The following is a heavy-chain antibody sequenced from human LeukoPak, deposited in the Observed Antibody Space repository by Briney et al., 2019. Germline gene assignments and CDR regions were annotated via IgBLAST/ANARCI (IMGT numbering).Heavy chain of an antibody. Sequence: ASVKVSCKAPGYTFTGYYMHWVRQATGQGLEWMGWMNPNSGNTGYAQKFQGRVTMTRNTSISTAYMELSSLRSEDTAVYYCARVGGYSYGYEFDYWGQGTLVTVSS. CDR3: ARVGGYSYGYEFDY. D-gene: IGHD5-18*01. CDR1: GYTFTGYY. J-gene: IGHJ4*02. V-gene: IGHV1-8*02. CDR2: MNPNSGNT.